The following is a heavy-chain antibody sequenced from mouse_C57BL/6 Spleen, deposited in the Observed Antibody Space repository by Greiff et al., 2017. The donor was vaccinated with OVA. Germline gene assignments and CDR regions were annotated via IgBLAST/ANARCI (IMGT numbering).Heavy chain of an antibody. CDR3: TTWDYDWFAY. CDR1: GFNIKDDY. Sequence: VQLKQSGAELVRPGASVKLSCTASGFNIKDDYMHWVKQRPEQGLEWIGWIDPENGDTEYASKFQGKATITADTSSNIAYLQLSSLTSEDTAVYYCTTWDYDWFAYWGQGTLVTVSA. D-gene: IGHD2-4*01. CDR2: IDPENGDT. V-gene: IGHV14-4*01. J-gene: IGHJ3*01.